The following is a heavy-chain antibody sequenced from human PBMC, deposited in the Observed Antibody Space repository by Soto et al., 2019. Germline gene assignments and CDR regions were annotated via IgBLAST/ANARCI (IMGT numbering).Heavy chain of an antibody. CDR3: ARDSRSNGNPEY. CDR1: GITGGTKA. CDR2: IYSGGST. J-gene: IGHJ4*02. V-gene: IGHV3-66*01. D-gene: IGHD2-8*01. Sequence: PGGSRRLSWAASGITGGTKARTWVHQAPGKGLEWVSVIYSGGSTYYADSVKDRFTISRDSSKNTLYLQMNSLRTEDTALYYCARDSRSNGNPEYWGLGTLVTVSS.